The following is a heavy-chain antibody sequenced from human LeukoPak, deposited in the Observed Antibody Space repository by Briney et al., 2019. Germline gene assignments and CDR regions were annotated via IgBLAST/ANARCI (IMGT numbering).Heavy chain of an antibody. D-gene: IGHD3-16*02. CDR1: GGSISSYY. V-gene: IGHV4-59*01. CDR2: IYYSGST. CDR3: ARVSLVGGVIVTPAFDI. J-gene: IGHJ3*02. Sequence: SETLSLTCTVSGGSISSYYWSWIRQPPGKGLEWIGYIYYSGSTNYNPSLKSRVTISVDKSKNQFSLKLSSVTAADTAVYYCARVSLVGGVIVTPAFDIWGQGTMVTVSS.